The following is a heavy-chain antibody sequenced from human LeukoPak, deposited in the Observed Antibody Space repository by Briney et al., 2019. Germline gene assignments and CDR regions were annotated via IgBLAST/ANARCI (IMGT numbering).Heavy chain of an antibody. J-gene: IGHJ6*04. V-gene: IGHV1-2*02. CDR1: GYTFTSFD. D-gene: IGHD1-1*01. CDR2: INPNSGGT. Sequence: GASVKVSCKASGYTFTSFDINWVRQATGQGLEWMGWINPNSGGTNYAQKFQGRVTMTRDTSISTAYMELSRLRSDDTAVYYCARDPRYNWNAWMDVWGKGTTVTVSS. CDR3: ARDPRYNWNAWMDV.